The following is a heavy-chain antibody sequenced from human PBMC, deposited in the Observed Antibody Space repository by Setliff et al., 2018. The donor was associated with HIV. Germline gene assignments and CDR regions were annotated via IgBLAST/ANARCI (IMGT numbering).Heavy chain of an antibody. CDR2: INHSGST. D-gene: IGHD5-18*01. CDR3: ARGAIQLWLRSYYYMDV. CDR1: GGSFSGYY. Sequence: PSETLSLTCAVYGGSFSGYYWNWIRQPPGKGLEWIGEINHSGSTNNNPSLKSRVTISVDTSKNQFSLKLSSVTAADTAVYYCARGAIQLWLRSYYYMDVWGKGTTVTVSS. V-gene: IGHV4-34*01. J-gene: IGHJ6*03.